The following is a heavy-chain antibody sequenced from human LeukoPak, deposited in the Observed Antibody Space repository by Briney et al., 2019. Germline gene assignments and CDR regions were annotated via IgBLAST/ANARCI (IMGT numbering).Heavy chain of an antibody. V-gene: IGHV5-51*01. J-gene: IGHJ4*02. CDR3: ARLSPETYDILTGYYRCYFDY. D-gene: IGHD3-9*01. CDR2: IYPGDSDT. CDR1: GYSFTSYW. Sequence: GESLKISCKGSGYSFTSYWIGWVRQMPGKGLEWMGIIYPGDSDTRYSPSFQGQVTISADKSISTAYLQWSSLKASDTAMYYCARLSPETYDILTGYYRCYFDYWGQGTLVTVSS.